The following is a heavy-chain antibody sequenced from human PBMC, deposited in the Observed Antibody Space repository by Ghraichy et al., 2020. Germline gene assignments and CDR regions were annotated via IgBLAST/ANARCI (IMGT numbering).Heavy chain of an antibody. D-gene: IGHD2-2*01. CDR2: IKMDGSEK. J-gene: IGHJ4*02. CDR3: SRGSSWFDY. CDR1: GFTFRGYW. Sequence: GGSLRLSCAATGFTFRGYWMSWVRQAPGKRLEWVANIKMDGSEKDYVDSVKGRFTISRDNTKNSLFLQMNSLRAEDTAVYYCSRGSSWFDYWGQGALVTVSS. V-gene: IGHV3-7*03.